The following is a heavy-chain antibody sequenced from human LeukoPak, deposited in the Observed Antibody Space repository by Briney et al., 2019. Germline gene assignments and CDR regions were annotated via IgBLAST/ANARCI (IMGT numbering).Heavy chain of an antibody. CDR3: AREAQGYDSSGFDP. CDR1: GGSISSYY. Sequence: SETLSLTCTVSGGSISSYYWSWIRQPPGKGLEWIGYIYYSGSTNYNPSLKSRVTISVDTSKNQFSLKLSSATAADTAVYYCAREAQGYDSSGFDPWGQGTLVTVSS. D-gene: IGHD3-22*01. CDR2: IYYSGST. V-gene: IGHV4-59*01. J-gene: IGHJ5*02.